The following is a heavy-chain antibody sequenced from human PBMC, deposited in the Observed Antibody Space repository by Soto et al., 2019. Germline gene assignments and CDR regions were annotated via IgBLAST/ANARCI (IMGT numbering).Heavy chain of an antibody. V-gene: IGHV4-4*07. D-gene: IGHD2-2*01. CDR2: IFPSEGP. CDR3: ARGVAPGAPLSFVS. Sequence: PSETLSLTCTVSGGSFNNYYWTWIRQPAGKTLEWIGRIFPSEGPYYTPSLESRITVSLDSSKNDFSLELRSVSAADAAVYYCARGVAPGAPLSFVSWGPRTLVTVST. J-gene: IGHJ4*02. CDR1: GGSFNNYY.